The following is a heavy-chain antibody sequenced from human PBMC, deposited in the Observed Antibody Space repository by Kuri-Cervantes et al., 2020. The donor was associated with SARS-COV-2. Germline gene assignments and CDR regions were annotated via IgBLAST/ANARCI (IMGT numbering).Heavy chain of an antibody. CDR1: GFTFSSYW. D-gene: IGHD2-2*01. CDR2: IKQDGSEK. CDR3: ARDLVPAAMLDY. Sequence: GGSLRLSCAASGFTFSSYWMSWVRQAPGKGLEWVANIKQDGSEKYYVDSVKGRLTISRDNSKNTLYLQMNSLRAEDTAVYYCARDLVPAAMLDYWGQGTLVTVSS. J-gene: IGHJ4*02. V-gene: IGHV3-7*01.